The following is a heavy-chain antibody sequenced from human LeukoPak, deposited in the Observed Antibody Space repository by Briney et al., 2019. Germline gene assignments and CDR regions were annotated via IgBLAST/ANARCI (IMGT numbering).Heavy chain of an antibody. J-gene: IGHJ5*02. V-gene: IGHV1-3*01. CDR3: ARVLRTGTTFDP. Sequence: ASVKVSCKASGYTFTSYAMHWVRQAPGQRLEWMGWINAGNGNTKYSQKFQGRVTITRDSSASTAYMELSSLRSEDTAVYYCARVLRTGTTFDPWGQGTLVTVSS. D-gene: IGHD1-7*01. CDR2: INAGNGNT. CDR1: GYTFTSYA.